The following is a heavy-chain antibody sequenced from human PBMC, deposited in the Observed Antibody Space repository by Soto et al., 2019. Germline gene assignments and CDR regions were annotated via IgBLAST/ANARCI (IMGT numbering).Heavy chain of an antibody. V-gene: IGHV3-30-3*01. CDR2: ISYDGSNK. CDR1: GFTFSSYA. D-gene: IGHD6-19*01. CDR3: ARRGSGWYKDGMDV. J-gene: IGHJ6*02. Sequence: QVQLVESGGGVVQPGRSLRLSCAASGFTFSSYAMHGVRQAPGKGLEWVAVISYDGSNKYYADSVKGRFTISRDNSKNTLYLKMNSVRAEDTAVYYCARRGSGWYKDGMDVWGHGTMVTVSS.